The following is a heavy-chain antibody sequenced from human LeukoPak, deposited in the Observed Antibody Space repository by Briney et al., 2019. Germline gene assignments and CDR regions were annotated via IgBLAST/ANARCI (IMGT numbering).Heavy chain of an antibody. J-gene: IGHJ3*02. V-gene: IGHV1-2*02. Sequence: ASVTLSFTASGYAFTVYYMHWVRQAPGQGLEWMGWINPNSGGTNYAQKFQGRVTITTDTSISPAYMKLSRLRSDDTAVYYCACYYGSASSFLVDAFDIWGQGTMVTVSS. CDR3: ACYYGSASSFLVDAFDI. CDR2: INPNSGGT. CDR1: GYAFTVYY. D-gene: IGHD3-10*01.